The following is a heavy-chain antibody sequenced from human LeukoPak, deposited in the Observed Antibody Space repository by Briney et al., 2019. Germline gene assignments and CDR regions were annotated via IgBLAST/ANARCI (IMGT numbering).Heavy chain of an antibody. Sequence: ASVKVSCKASGYTFTSYDINWVRQATGQGLEWMGWINAGNGNTKYSQEFQGRVTITRDTSASTAYMELSSLRSEDMAVYYCARGVSGYYYEPYYYMDVWGKGTTVTVSS. CDR3: ARGVSGYYYEPYYYMDV. CDR1: GYTFTSYD. CDR2: INAGNGNT. V-gene: IGHV1-3*03. D-gene: IGHD3-22*01. J-gene: IGHJ6*03.